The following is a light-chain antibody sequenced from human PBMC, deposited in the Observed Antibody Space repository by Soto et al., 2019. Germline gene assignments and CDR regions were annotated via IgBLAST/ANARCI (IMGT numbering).Light chain of an antibody. CDR2: GAS. CDR3: QQYGTSPRT. Sequence: EIVLTQSPGTLSLSTGDRATLYCRASQSVSSSNLAWYQQKRGQSPRLLIYGASSRATGIPDRFSGSGSGPDFTLTISRLEPEDFAVYFCQQYGTSPRTFGQGTKVDIK. J-gene: IGKJ1*01. V-gene: IGKV3-20*01. CDR1: QSVSSSN.